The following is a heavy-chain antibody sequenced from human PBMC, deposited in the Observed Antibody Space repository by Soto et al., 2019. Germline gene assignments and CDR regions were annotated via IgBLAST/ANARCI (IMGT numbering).Heavy chain of an antibody. Sequence: QVQLQESGPRLVKPSGTLSLTCAVSGGSISSSKWWSWVRQSPGKVLEWIWEVYHSGNTNYNPSLKCPVTISVDKSKNEFSLELSSVTAADAAVYYCARDQVFIAPRSGMDVWGQGTTVTVSS. D-gene: IGHD3-3*01. CDR1: GGSISSSKW. J-gene: IGHJ6*02. V-gene: IGHV4-4*02. CDR3: ARDQVFIAPRSGMDV. CDR2: VYHSGNT.